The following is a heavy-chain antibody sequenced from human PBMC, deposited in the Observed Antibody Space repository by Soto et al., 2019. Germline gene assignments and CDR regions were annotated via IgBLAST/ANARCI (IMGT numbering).Heavy chain of an antibody. Sequence: RSETLSLTCAVYGGSFSGYYWSWIRQPPGKGLEWIGEINHSGSTNYNPSLKSRVTISVDTSKNQFSLKLSSVTAADTAVYYCARGSTYIVVVPAYGFDYWGQGTLVTVSS. D-gene: IGHD2-2*01. CDR2: INHSGST. CDR1: GGSFSGYY. V-gene: IGHV4-34*01. J-gene: IGHJ4*02. CDR3: ARGSTYIVVVPAYGFDY.